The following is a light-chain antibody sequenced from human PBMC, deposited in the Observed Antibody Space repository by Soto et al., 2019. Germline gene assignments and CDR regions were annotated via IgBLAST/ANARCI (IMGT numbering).Light chain of an antibody. CDR1: SCNIGRNT. CDR3: AAWDDSVNRYV. Sequence: QSVLTEPRSACGTPGERVTISCSGSSCNIGRNTVNWYQQLPGTAPTLLIYSNKQRPSGGPDRCSGSKSGTSASLATSGHQSEYEADYYCAAWDDSVNRYVFGTGTKVTVL. J-gene: IGLJ1*01. CDR2: SNK. V-gene: IGLV1-44*01.